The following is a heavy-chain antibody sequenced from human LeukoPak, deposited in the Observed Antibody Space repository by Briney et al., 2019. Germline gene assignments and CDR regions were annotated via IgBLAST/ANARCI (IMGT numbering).Heavy chain of an antibody. J-gene: IGHJ4*02. Sequence: ASVTVSRKASGYTFRVHYLRCVRPTPGQGLEWMGRVNPNTGVTQYTENFQGRVTMTGDTSISTAYMELSSLRSEDTAVYYCARDHSGSYSVLVDYFDYWGQGTLVTVSS. D-gene: IGHD1-26*01. V-gene: IGHV1-2*06. CDR1: GYTFRVHY. CDR3: ARDHSGSYSVLVDYFDY. CDR2: VNPNTGVT.